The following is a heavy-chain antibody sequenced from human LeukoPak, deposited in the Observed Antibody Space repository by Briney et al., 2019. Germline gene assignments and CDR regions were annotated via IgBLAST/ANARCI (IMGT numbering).Heavy chain of an antibody. CDR3: AKRWSGYHSSEV. CDR2: ISYDGSNK. V-gene: IGHV3-30*18. Sequence: GGSLRLSCAASGFTFSSYGMHWVRQAPGKGLEWVAVISYDGSNKYYADSVKGRFTISRDNSKNTLYLQMNSLRAEDTPVYYCAKRWSGYHSSEVWGQGTLVTVSS. CDR1: GFTFSSYG. D-gene: IGHD3-3*01. J-gene: IGHJ4*02.